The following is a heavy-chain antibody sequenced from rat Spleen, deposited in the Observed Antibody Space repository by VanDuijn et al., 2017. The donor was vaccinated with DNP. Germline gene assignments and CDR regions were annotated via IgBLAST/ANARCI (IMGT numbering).Heavy chain of an antibody. D-gene: IGHD1-11*01. J-gene: IGHJ4*01. CDR2: ISYDGGST. Sequence: EVQLVESGGGLVLPGRSLKLSCAASGFTFSDYYMAWVRQAPTKGLEWVAYISYDGGSTNYGDSVKGRFTISRDNAKSTLYLQMNSLRSEDTATYYCARESLRRVGMDAWGQGTSVTVSS. CDR1: GFTFSDYY. V-gene: IGHV5-22*01. CDR3: ARESLRRVGMDA.